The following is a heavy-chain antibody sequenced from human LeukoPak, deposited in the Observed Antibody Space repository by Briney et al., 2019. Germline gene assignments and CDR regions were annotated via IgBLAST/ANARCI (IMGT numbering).Heavy chain of an antibody. Sequence: PGGSLRLSRAASGFTVSDNYMSWVRQAPGKGLEWVSVLYSGGGTYYADSVKGRFTISRDNSKNTLYLQMDSLRAEDTAVYYCAKDLGWIHFAYWGQGTLVTVSS. J-gene: IGHJ4*02. CDR1: GFTVSDNY. D-gene: IGHD5-18*01. CDR2: LYSGGGT. V-gene: IGHV3-53*01. CDR3: AKDLGWIHFAY.